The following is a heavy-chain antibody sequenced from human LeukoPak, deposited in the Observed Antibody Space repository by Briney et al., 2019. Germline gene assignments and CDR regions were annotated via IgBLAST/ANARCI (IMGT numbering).Heavy chain of an antibody. CDR1: GGSFSGYY. CDR3: ARAVAGKWELPPRLDY. CDR2: INHSGST. D-gene: IGHD1-26*01. V-gene: IGHV4-34*01. J-gene: IGHJ4*02. Sequence: PSETLSLTCAVYGGSFSGYYWSWIRQPPGNGLEWIGEINHSGSTNYNPSLKSRVTISVDTSKNQFSLKLSSVTAADTAVYYCARAVAGKWELPPRLDYWGQGTLVTVSS.